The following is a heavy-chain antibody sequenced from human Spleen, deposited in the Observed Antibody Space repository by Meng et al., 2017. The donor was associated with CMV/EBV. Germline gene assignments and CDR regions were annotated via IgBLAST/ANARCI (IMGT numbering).Heavy chain of an antibody. D-gene: IGHD3-16*01. CDR3: ALGGTITVAVLNY. J-gene: IGHJ4*02. CDR1: GVTFASYA. CDR2: IGGSGGDT. Sequence: GGSLRLSCAASGVTFASYAMSWVRQAPGKGLEWVSVIGGSGGDTYFTDSVKGRVTISRDNSKHTLWLQIYSLRAEDTAVYYCALGGTITVAVLNYWGRGTLVTVSS. V-gene: IGHV3-23*01.